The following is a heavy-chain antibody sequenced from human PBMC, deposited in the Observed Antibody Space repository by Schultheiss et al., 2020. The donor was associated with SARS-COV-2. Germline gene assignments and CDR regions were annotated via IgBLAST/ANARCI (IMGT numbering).Heavy chain of an antibody. D-gene: IGHD3-10*01. J-gene: IGHJ5*02. V-gene: IGHV1-24*01. CDR3: ARGPTHDYGSGIFDP. CDR2: FDPEDGET. Sequence: ASVKVSCKVSVYTLTELSMHWVRQAPGKGLEWMGGFDPEDGETIYEQKFQGRVTMTVDTSTDTAYMELRSLTSDDTALYYCARGPTHDYGSGIFDPWGQGTLVTSPQ. CDR1: VYTLTELS.